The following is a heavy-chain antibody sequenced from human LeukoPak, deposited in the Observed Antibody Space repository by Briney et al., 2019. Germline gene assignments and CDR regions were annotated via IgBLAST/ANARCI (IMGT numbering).Heavy chain of an antibody. CDR1: GYTFTSYG. J-gene: IGHJ4*02. D-gene: IGHD4-23*01. Sequence: ASVKVSCKASGYTFTSYGISWVRQAPGQGLEWMGWISAYNGNTNYAQKLQGRVTMTTDTSTSTAYMELRSLRSDDTAVYYCARVGWGTVVTLAYYFDYWGQGTLVTVSS. CDR2: ISAYNGNT. CDR3: ARVGWGTVVTLAYYFDY. V-gene: IGHV1-18*01.